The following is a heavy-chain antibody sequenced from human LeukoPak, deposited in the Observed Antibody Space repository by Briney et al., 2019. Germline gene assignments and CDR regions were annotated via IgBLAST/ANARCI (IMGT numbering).Heavy chain of an antibody. D-gene: IGHD3-9*01. CDR2: INEDGSIT. Sequence: GSLRLSCAASGFTFSNSAMSWVRQAPGKGLVWVSRINEDGSITNYADAVKGRFTISRDNAKNSLYLQMNSLRAEDTAVYYCARSARNYDILTGYSETYYFDYWGQGTLVTVSS. CDR1: GFTFSNSA. CDR3: ARSARNYDILTGYSETYYFDY. V-gene: IGHV3-74*01. J-gene: IGHJ4*02.